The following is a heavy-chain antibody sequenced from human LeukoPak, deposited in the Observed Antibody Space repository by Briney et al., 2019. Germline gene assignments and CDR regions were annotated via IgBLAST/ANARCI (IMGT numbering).Heavy chain of an antibody. Sequence: GGSLRLFCAASALTLSSYQMSSVRQAPGKGLEWVANIKQDGSEKYYVECVKGRFTISRHNAKNSLYVQMNSLRAEDTGVYYCAREAGTMIVVVITTFDYWGQGTLVTVSS. D-gene: IGHD3-22*01. CDR2: IKQDGSEK. CDR3: AREAGTMIVVVITTFDY. V-gene: IGHV3-7*01. CDR1: ALTLSSYQ. J-gene: IGHJ4*02.